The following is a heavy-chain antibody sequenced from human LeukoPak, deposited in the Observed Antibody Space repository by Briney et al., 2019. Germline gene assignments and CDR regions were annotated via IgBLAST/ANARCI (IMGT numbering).Heavy chain of an antibody. D-gene: IGHD2-21*01. CDR1: GGTFSSYA. J-gene: IGHJ4*02. CDR2: IIPIFGTA. CDR3: ARETYCGGDCYSNYFDY. V-gene: IGHV1-69*13. Sequence: ASVKVSCKASGGTFSSYAISWVRQAPGQGLEWMGGIIPIFGTANYAQKFQGRVTITADESTSTAYMELSSLRSEDTAVYYCARETYCGGDCYSNYFDYWGQGTLVTVSS.